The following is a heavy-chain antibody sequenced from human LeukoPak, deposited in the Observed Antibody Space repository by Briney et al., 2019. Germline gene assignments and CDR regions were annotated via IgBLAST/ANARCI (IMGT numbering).Heavy chain of an antibody. CDR3: SRGRSSAAAGTFDY. CDR2: ISSSSSYI. V-gene: IGHV3-21*01. CDR1: GFTFSSYS. J-gene: IGHJ4*02. Sequence: GGSLRLSCAASGFTFSSYSMNWVRQAPGKGLEWVSSISSSSSYIYYADSVKGRFTISRDNAKNSLYLQMNSLRAEDTAVYYCSRGRSSAAAGTFDYWGQGTLVTVSS. D-gene: IGHD6-13*01.